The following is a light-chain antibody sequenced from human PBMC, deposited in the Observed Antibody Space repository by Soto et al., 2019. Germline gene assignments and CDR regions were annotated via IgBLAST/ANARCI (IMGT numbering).Light chain of an antibody. CDR2: DVS. Sequence: QSVLTQPRSVSGSPGQSVTISCTGTSSDVGGYNYVSWYQQHPGKAPKLMIYDVSKRPSGVPDRFSGSKSGNTASLTISGLQAEDEADYYCCSYAGSYTSDVFGTGTKLTVL. CDR3: CSYAGSYTSDV. V-gene: IGLV2-11*01. CDR1: SSDVGGYNY. J-gene: IGLJ1*01.